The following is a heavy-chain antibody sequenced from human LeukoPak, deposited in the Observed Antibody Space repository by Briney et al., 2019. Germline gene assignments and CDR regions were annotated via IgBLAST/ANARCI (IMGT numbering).Heavy chain of an antibody. V-gene: IGHV3-30*02. CDR1: GFTFSSYG. D-gene: IGHD6-19*01. J-gene: IGHJ4*02. CDR2: IRYDGSNK. CDR3: AKDGDGWYFGFDY. Sequence: GGSLRLSCAASGFTFSSYGMHWVRQAPGKGLEGVAFIRYDGSNKYYADSVKGRFTISRDNSKNTLYLQMNSLRAEDTAVYYCAKDGDGWYFGFDYWGQGTLVTVSS.